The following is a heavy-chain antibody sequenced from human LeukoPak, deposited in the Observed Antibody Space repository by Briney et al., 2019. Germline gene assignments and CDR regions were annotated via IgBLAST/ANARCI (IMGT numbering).Heavy chain of an antibody. CDR2: IYHSGST. Sequence: KSSETLSLTCTVSGGSISSSSYYWGWIRQPPGKGLEWIGSIYHSGSTYYNPSLKSRVTISVDTSKNQFSLKLSSVTAADTAVYYCASSMSYGDYVGYWGQGTLVTVSS. D-gene: IGHD4-17*01. CDR3: ASSMSYGDYVGY. CDR1: GGSISSSSYY. V-gene: IGHV4-39*07. J-gene: IGHJ4*02.